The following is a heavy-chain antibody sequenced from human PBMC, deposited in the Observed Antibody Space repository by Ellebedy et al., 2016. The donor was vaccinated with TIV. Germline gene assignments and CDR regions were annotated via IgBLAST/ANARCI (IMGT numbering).Heavy chain of an antibody. D-gene: IGHD6-13*01. CDR2: ISDDGSNK. J-gene: IGHJ4*02. V-gene: IGHV3-30*03. CDR1: GFTFSTYV. CDR3: ARGLHDLGAAGRSGFYFDF. Sequence: GESLKISCVASGFTFSTYVMHWVRQAPGKGLEWVAIISDDGSNKYSADSVKGRFSISRDNSRNTLYLQMNSLRAEDTALYYCARGLHDLGAAGRSGFYFDFWGQGTLVTVSS.